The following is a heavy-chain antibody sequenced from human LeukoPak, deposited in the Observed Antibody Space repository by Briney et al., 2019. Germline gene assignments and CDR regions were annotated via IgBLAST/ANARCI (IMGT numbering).Heavy chain of an antibody. D-gene: IGHD3-16*02. Sequence: GGSLRLSCTFSGLTFHNYWVNWVRQAPGKGLEWVANIKQDGSEKYYVDSVKGRFTISRDNAKNSLYLQMNSLRAEDTAVYYCARETSVGTRGGLWGSYRLKWFDPWGQGTPVTVSS. V-gene: IGHV3-7*01. CDR1: GLTFHNYW. CDR3: ARETSVGTRGGLWGSYRLKWFDP. J-gene: IGHJ5*02. CDR2: IKQDGSEK.